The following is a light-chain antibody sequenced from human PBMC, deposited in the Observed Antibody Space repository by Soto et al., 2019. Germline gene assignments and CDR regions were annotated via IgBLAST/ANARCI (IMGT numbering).Light chain of an antibody. J-gene: IGKJ4*01. Sequence: EILMTQYQTTLSLSPGERATLSCRASQSVGKYLVWYQQKPGQAPRLLIYDASNRATGIPDRFSGSGSGTDFTLTISRLEPEDFALYYCPQYGISPLTFAGGTKVDIK. CDR3: PQYGISPLT. CDR2: DAS. V-gene: IGKV3-20*01. CDR1: QSVGKY.